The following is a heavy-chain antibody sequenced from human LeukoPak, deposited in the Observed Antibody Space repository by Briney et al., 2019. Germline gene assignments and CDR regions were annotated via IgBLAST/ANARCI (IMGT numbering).Heavy chain of an antibody. CDR2: INPNSGGT. J-gene: IGHJ6*03. V-gene: IGHV1-2*02. Sequence: ASVKVSCKASGYTFTGYYMHWVRQAPGQGLEWMGWINPNSGGTNYAQKFQGRVTMTRDTSISTAYMELSRLRSEDTAVYYCARGKSITIFGMVIRSYMDVWGKGTTVTVSS. D-gene: IGHD3-3*01. CDR1: GYTFTGYY. CDR3: ARGKSITIFGMVIRSYMDV.